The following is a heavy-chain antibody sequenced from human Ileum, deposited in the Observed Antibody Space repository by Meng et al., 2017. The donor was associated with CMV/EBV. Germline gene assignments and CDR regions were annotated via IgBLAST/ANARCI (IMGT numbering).Heavy chain of an antibody. Sequence: GGSLRLSCAASGFSFSNYALSWVRQAPGKGLEWVSAISGSGTTTYYADSVKGRFTISRDNSKSTLYLQMNSLRGEDTAVHYCANFSGYSSSSEFGCWGQGTLVTVSS. V-gene: IGHV3-23*01. CDR2: ISGSGTTT. CDR3: ANFSGYSSSSEFGC. D-gene: IGHD6-6*01. CDR1: GFSFSNYA. J-gene: IGHJ4*02.